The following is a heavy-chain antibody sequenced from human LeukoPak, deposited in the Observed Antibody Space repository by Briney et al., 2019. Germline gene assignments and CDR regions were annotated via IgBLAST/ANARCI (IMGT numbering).Heavy chain of an antibody. CDR3: ARVGSDNYHPLDH. J-gene: IGHJ4*02. Sequence: GGSLRLSCEASAFTFRDHSMHWVRQAPGKGLEWVAAIAYDATDKYYADSVRGRFTISKDNSNNILYLQLNNLRVEDTAVYYCARVGSDNYHPLDHWGQGTLVTVSS. V-gene: IGHV3-30-3*01. CDR2: IAYDATDK. CDR1: AFTFRDHS. D-gene: IGHD1-1*01.